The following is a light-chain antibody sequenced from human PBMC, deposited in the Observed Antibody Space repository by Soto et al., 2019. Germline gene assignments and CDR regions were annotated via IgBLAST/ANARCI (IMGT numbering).Light chain of an antibody. CDR1: LSVSSSY. CDR3: QQYGSSPT. V-gene: IGKV3-20*01. Sequence: EIVLTQSPGTLSLSPGERATLSCRASLSVSSSYLAWYQQKPGQAPRLLIYGASSRATGIPDRFSGSGSGTDFTLTISRLEPEDFAVYYCQQYGSSPTFGGETKVDI. CDR2: GAS. J-gene: IGKJ4*01.